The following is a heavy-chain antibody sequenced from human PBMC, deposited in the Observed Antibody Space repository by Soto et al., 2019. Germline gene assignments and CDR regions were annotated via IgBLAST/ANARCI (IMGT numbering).Heavy chain of an antibody. V-gene: IGHV1-18*01. D-gene: IGHD6-13*01. CDR2: VSAYNGNT. Sequence: QVQLVQSGAEVKKPGDSMKVSCKASGFTFTSYGISWVRQAPGQGLEWMGWVSAYNGNTHYAQKLQGRVTMTTDTSTTTAYMERRSLRSDDPAVDYCSRGGSSWQPHEDYWGQGTLVTVSS. CDR1: GFTFTSYG. J-gene: IGHJ4*02. CDR3: SRGGSSWQPHEDY.